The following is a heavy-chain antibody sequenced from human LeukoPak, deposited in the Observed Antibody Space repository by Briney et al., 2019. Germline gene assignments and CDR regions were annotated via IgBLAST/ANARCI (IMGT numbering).Heavy chain of an antibody. CDR1: GGSISSSSYY. CDR2: IYYSGST. V-gene: IGHV4-39*07. J-gene: IGHJ4*02. Sequence: PSGTLSLTCAVSGGSISSSSYYWGWIRQPPGKGLEWIGSIYYSGSTHSNPYLKSRVTISKDTSKNQFSLKLSSVTAADTAVYYCARIIQDRPYSSGWYKGFDSWGQGTLVTVSS. D-gene: IGHD6-19*01. CDR3: ARIIQDRPYSSGWYKGFDS.